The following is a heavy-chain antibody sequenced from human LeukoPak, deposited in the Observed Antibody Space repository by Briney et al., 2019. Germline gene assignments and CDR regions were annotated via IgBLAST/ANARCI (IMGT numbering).Heavy chain of an antibody. J-gene: IGHJ4*02. CDR1: GYTFTDYY. V-gene: IGHV1-2*06. D-gene: IGHD6-19*01. CDR2: INPNSGCT. CDR3: ARSPSGWYGDY. Sequence: ASVKVSCKASGYTFTDYYMHWVRQAPGQGLEWMGRINPNSGCTSSARKFQGRVTVTRDTSLSTVYMELSRLTSDDTAVYYCARSPSGWYGDYWGQGTLVTVSS.